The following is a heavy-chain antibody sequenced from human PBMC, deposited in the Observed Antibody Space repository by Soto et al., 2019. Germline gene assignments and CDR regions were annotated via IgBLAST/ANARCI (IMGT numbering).Heavy chain of an antibody. Sequence: PSETLSLTCAVFGGSFSGYYWSWIRQPPGKGLERIGDINHRGSTNYNPSLKSRVTISVDTSKNQFSLKLSSVTASDTAVYFCATTNWNHNWFDPWGQGTLVTVSS. V-gene: IGHV4-34*01. D-gene: IGHD1-1*01. J-gene: IGHJ5*02. CDR2: INHRGST. CDR1: GGSFSGYY. CDR3: ATTNWNHNWFDP.